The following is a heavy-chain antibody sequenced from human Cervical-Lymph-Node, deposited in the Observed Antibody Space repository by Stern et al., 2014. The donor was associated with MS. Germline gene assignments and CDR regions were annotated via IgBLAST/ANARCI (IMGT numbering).Heavy chain of an antibody. V-gene: IGHV1-18*01. J-gene: IGHJ4*02. CDR2: ITVYNGNT. Sequence: QVQLVQSGAEVKKPGASVNVSCKASGYTFSSFAITWVRQAPGQGLEWMGTITVYNGNTTYAQRVQDRVTMTTDTSPNNASMERRTVGSDDTAVFYGAGGVGDPRHWGQGTLVTVSS. D-gene: IGHD3-16*01. CDR1: GYTFSSFA. CDR3: AGGVGDPRH.